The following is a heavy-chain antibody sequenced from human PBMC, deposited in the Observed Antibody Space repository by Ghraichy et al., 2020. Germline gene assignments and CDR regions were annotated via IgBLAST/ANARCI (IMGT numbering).Heavy chain of an antibody. V-gene: IGHV3-23*01. CDR2: IGRSGAET. CDR3: AKTKDFYARSYYLDH. Sequence: GGSLRLSCVASGFTFSSFAMHWVRRAPGKGLEWVSTIGRSGAETNYAVSVKGRFTVSRDNSKNTLSLQMNNLRGEDTAIYYCAKTKDFYARSYYLDHWGQGTHVNVSS. J-gene: IGHJ4*02. CDR1: GFTFSSFA. D-gene: IGHD2/OR15-2a*01.